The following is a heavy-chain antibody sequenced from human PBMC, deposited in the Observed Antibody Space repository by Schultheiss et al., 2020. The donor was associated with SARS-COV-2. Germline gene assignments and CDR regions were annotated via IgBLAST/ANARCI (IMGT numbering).Heavy chain of an antibody. Sequence: SETLSLTCTVSGGSISSYYWSWIRQPPGKGLEWIGEINHSGSTNYNPSLKSRVTISVDTSKNQFSLKLSSVTAADTAVYYCARARTTLPERAGWVVVPAAIPGRGVYDYWGQGTLVTVSS. J-gene: IGHJ4*02. CDR1: GGSISSYY. D-gene: IGHD2-2*02. CDR3: ARARTTLPERAGWVVVPAAIPGRGVYDY. V-gene: IGHV4-34*01. CDR2: INHSGST.